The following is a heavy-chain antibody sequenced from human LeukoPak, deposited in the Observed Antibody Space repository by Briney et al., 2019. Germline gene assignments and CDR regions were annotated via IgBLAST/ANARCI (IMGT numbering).Heavy chain of an antibody. D-gene: IGHD1-1*01. Sequence: PSETLSLTCTVSGGSISSYYWGWIRQPPGKGLEWIGSIYYSGSTYYNPSLKSRVTISVDTSKNQFSLKLSSVTAADTAVYYCAREAGLEPNKGYWGQGTLVTVSS. CDR3: AREAGLEPNKGY. J-gene: IGHJ4*02. CDR2: IYYSGST. V-gene: IGHV4-39*07. CDR1: GGSISSYY.